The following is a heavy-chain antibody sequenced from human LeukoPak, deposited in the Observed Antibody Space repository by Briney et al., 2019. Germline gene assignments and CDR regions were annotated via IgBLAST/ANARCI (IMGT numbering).Heavy chain of an antibody. CDR1: GYSISSGYY. CDR2: IYHSGST. D-gene: IGHD1-26*01. CDR3: ARIDSGSYSGLFDY. V-gene: IGHV4-38-2*01. Sequence: PSETLPLTCAVSGYSISSGYYWGWIRQPPGKGLEWIGSIYHSGSTYYNPSLKSRVTISVDTSKNQFSLKLSSVTAADTAVYYCARIDSGSYSGLFDYWGQGTLVTVSS. J-gene: IGHJ4*02.